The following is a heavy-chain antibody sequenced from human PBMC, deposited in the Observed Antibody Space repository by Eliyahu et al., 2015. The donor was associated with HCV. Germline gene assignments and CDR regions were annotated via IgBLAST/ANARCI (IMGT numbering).Heavy chain of an antibody. Sequence: QVQLVQSGAEVKKPGASVXVSXKASGYXXTXYXLSWVRQAPGQGLEWMGWISAYNGNTNXAQKLQGRVTMTTDTSTSTAYMELRSLRSDDTAVYYCARTPYSGYDKEWLFDYWGQGTLVTVSS. D-gene: IGHD5-12*01. CDR1: GYXXTXYX. CDR2: ISAYNGNT. J-gene: IGHJ4*02. CDR3: ARTPYSGYDKEWLFDY. V-gene: IGHV1-18*01.